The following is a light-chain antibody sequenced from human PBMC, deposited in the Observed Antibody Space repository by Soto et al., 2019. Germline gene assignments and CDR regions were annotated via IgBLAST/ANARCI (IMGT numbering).Light chain of an antibody. CDR3: QSYDSSLSSPHGV. V-gene: IGLV1-40*01. Sequence: QSVLTQPTSVSGAPGQRVTISCTGSSSNIGAGYDVHWYQQLPGTAPKLLIYGNRNRPSGVPDRFSGSKSGTSASLAITGLQAEDEADYYCQSYDSSLSSPHGVFGGGTKVTVL. CDR2: GNR. CDR1: SSNIGAGYD. J-gene: IGLJ3*02.